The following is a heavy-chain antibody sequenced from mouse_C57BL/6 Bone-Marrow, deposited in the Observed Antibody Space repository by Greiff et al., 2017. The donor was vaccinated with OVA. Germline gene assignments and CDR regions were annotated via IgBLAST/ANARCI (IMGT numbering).Heavy chain of an antibody. J-gene: IGHJ2*01. CDR3: AREGTTVLSFDY. D-gene: IGHD1-1*01. CDR1: GYSFTDYY. Sequence: VQLKQSGPELVKPGASVEISCKASGYSFTDYYMNWVKQSNGKSLEWIGVINPNYGTTSYNQKFKGKATLTVDQSSSTAYMQLNSLTSEDSAVYYCAREGTTVLSFDYWGQGTTLTVSS. V-gene: IGHV1-39*01. CDR2: INPNYGTT.